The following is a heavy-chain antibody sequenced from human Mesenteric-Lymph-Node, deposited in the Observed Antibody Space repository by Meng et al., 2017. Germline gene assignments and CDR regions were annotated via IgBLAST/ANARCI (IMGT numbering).Heavy chain of an antibody. CDR3: ARCIAVAGNWFDP. CDR2: INAGNGNT. V-gene: IGHV1-3*01. CDR1: GYTFTTYA. Sequence: QFHFVQSGVEVKKPGASLKVSFKASGYTFTTYAIHWVRQAPGQRLEWMGWINAGNGNTRYSQKFQGRVSITRDTSASTAYMELSSLRSEDTAVYYCARCIAVAGNWFDPWGQGTLVTVSS. J-gene: IGHJ5*02. D-gene: IGHD6-19*01.